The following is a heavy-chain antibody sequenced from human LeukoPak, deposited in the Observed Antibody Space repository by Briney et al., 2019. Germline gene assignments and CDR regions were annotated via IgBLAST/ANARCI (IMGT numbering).Heavy chain of an antibody. V-gene: IGHV1-2*06. D-gene: IGHD3-22*01. CDR3: ARIGEVGYYDSSGRGDAFDI. J-gene: IGHJ3*02. CDR2: INPNSGGT. CDR1: GYTFTGYY. Sequence: ASVKVSCKASGYTFTGYYFHWVRQAPGQGLEWMGRINPNSGGTNYAQKFQGRVTMTRDTSISTAYMELSRLRSDDTAVYYCARIGEVGYYDSSGRGDAFDIWGQGTMVTVSS.